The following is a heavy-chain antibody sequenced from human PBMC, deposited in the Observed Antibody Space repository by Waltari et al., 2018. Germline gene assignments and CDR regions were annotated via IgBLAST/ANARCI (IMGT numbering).Heavy chain of an antibody. V-gene: IGHV3-74*01. J-gene: IGHJ4*02. Sequence: EVQLVESGGGLVQPGGSLRLPCVASGFAFRSYSMHWVRQAPGKGLMWVGRINPDGTNATYADSVRGRFTISRDNARDTLYLRMSSLRREDTAVYYCAIAEDWGQGTLVTVSS. CDR3: AIAED. CDR1: GFAFRSYS. CDR2: INPDGTNA.